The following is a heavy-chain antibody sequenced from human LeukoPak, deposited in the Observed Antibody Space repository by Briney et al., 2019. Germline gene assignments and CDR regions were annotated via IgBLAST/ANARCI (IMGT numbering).Heavy chain of an antibody. D-gene: IGHD6-19*01. CDR2: IHPGDSDI. J-gene: IGHJ4*02. CDR1: GYSFSSYW. CDR3: ARRESSGSIDY. V-gene: IGHV5-51*01. Sequence: GESLKISCKGSGYSFSSYWIGWVRQVPGKGLEWMGIIHPGDSDIRYSPSFQGQVIISADKSISTAYLQWSSLKASDTAMYYCARRESSGSIDYWGQGTLVTVSS.